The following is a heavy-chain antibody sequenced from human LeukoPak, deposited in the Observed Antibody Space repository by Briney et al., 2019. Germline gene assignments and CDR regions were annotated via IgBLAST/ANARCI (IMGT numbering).Heavy chain of an antibody. CDR2: ISGSGDIT. CDR1: GFTFSSYA. J-gene: IGHJ4*02. Sequence: PGGSLRLSCAASGFTFSSYAMTWLRQVPGKGLEWVSGISGSGDITNYEDSVKGRFTISRDNYKNTLYLQMNSLRSEDTAVYFCAKGPFIQLWSLYFDLWGEGAQVTVSS. D-gene: IGHD5-18*01. V-gene: IGHV3-23*01. CDR3: AKGPFIQLWSLYFDL.